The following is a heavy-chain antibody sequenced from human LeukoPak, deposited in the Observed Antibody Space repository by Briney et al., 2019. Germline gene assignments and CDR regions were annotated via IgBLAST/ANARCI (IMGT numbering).Heavy chain of an antibody. D-gene: IGHD3-10*01. Sequence: SETLSLTCTVSGGSFSSYYWSWIRQPPGKGLEWIGYIYYSGSTNYNPSLKSRVTMSVDTSKNQFSLKLSSVTAADTAVYYCARAYGSGSRIDYWGQGTLVTVSS. CDR2: IYYSGST. CDR3: ARAYGSGSRIDY. J-gene: IGHJ4*02. CDR1: GGSFSSYY. V-gene: IGHV4-59*08.